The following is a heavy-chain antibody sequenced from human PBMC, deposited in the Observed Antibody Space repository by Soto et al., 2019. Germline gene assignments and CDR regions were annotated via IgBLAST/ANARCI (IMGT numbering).Heavy chain of an antibody. V-gene: IGHV4-39*01. CDR1: GGSISSSSYY. CDR3: ARLSISADGFDP. J-gene: IGHJ5*02. D-gene: IGHD3-3*01. Sequence: QLQLQESGPGLVKPSETLSLTCTVSGGSISSSSYYWGWIRQPPGKGLEWIGSIYYSGSTYYNPSLKSRVTISVDTSKNQFSLKLSSVTAADTAVYYCARLSISADGFDPWGQGTLVTVSS. CDR2: IYYSGST.